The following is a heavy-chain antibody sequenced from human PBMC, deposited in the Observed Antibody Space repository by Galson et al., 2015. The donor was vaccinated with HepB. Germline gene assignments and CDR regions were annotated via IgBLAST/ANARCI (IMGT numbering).Heavy chain of an antibody. CDR3: ARGSDFGTSYGMDV. V-gene: IGHV3-48*03. D-gene: IGHD3/OR15-3a*01. CDR2: ISSSGSTI. CDR1: GFTFSSYE. J-gene: IGHJ6*02. Sequence: SLRLSCAASGFTFSSYEMNWVRQAPGKGLEWVSYISSSGSTIYYADSVKGRFTISRDNAKNSLYLQMNSLRAEDTAVYYCARGSDFGTSYGMDVWGQGTTVTVSS.